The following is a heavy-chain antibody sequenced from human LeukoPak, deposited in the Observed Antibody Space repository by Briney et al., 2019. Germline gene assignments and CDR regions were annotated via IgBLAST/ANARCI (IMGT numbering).Heavy chain of an antibody. CDR3: ASRNRRDAYNYFDY. J-gene: IGHJ4*02. Sequence: PGGSLRLSCAASGFTFSSYWMHWVRQAPGEGLVWVSRINSDGSSTLYADSVKGRFTISRDNAKNSLYLQMNSLRAEDTAVYYCASRNRRDAYNYFDYWGQGTLVTVSS. V-gene: IGHV3-74*01. D-gene: IGHD5-24*01. CDR2: INSDGSST. CDR1: GFTFSSYW.